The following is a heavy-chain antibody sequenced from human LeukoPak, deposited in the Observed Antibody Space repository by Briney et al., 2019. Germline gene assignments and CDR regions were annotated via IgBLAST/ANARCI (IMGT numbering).Heavy chain of an antibody. J-gene: IGHJ3*02. Sequence: SETLSLSCTVSGGSISSYYWNWIRQPPGKGLEWIAYIDYSGSTNYNPSLKSRVTISVDASKNQFSLNLRSVTPADTAAYYCTRDRRRDLLHAFDIWGQGTMVTVSS. CDR1: GGSISSYY. CDR2: IDYSGST. D-gene: IGHD1-26*01. V-gene: IGHV4-59*01. CDR3: TRDRRRDLLHAFDI.